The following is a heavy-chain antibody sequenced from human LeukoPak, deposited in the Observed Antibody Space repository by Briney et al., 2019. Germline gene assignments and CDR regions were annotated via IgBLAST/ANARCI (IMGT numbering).Heavy chain of an antibody. V-gene: IGHV5-51*01. D-gene: IGHD4-17*01. Sequence: GGALKISWRGSGYSFTSYWIGWVRQMPGKGLEGMGIIYPGDSDTKYSPPFQGQVTISADKSISTAYLQWSSLKASDTAMYYCARVDYGDYGPDYWGQGTLVTVSS. CDR3: ARVDYGDYGPDY. CDR1: GYSFTSYW. J-gene: IGHJ4*02. CDR2: IYPGDSDT.